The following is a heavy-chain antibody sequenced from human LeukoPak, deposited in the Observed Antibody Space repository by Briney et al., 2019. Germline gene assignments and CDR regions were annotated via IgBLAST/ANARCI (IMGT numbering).Heavy chain of an antibody. CDR1: GFTVSSNY. CDR3: AKLGTTGPIDY. Sequence: GGSLRLSCAASGFTVSSNYMSWVRQAPGKGLEWVSAISGSGGSTYYADSVKGRFTISRDNSKNTLYLQMNSLRAEDTAVYYCAKLGTTGPIDYWGQGTLVTVSS. J-gene: IGHJ4*02. D-gene: IGHD1-1*01. CDR2: ISGSGGST. V-gene: IGHV3-23*01.